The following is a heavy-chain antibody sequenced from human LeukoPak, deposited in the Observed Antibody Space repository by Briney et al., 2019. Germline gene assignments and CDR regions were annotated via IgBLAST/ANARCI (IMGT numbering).Heavy chain of an antibody. CDR1: DDSISSGGYS. CDR3: TRDRGIMLTFGGVIAKGAHY. D-gene: IGHD3-16*02. J-gene: IGHJ4*02. V-gene: IGHV4-30-4*07. CDR2: IHDSGST. Sequence: SETLSLTCAVSDDSISSGGYSWSWIRQPPGKGLEWIGYIHDSGSTYYNPSLKSRVTISVDTSKNQFSLKLNSVTAADTALYYCTRDRGIMLTFGGVIAKGAHYWGQGTLVTVSS.